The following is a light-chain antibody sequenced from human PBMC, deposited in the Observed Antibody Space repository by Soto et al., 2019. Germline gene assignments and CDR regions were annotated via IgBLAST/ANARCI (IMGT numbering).Light chain of an antibody. CDR1: QGISDY. J-gene: IGKJ4*01. CDR3: QQFNAYPLT. CDR2: GAS. V-gene: IGKV1-9*01. Sequence: DIQLTQSPSFLSASVGDRVTISCRSSQGISDYLAWYQHKPGKAPKLLIYGASTLQSGVPSRFSGSASGTEFTLTISSLQPEDFATYFFQQFNAYPLTFGGGTKLEIK.